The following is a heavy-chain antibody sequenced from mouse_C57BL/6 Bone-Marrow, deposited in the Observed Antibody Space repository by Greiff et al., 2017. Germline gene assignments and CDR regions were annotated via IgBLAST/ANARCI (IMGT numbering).Heavy chain of an antibody. V-gene: IGHV1-22*01. J-gene: IGHJ2*01. CDR2: INPNNGGT. D-gene: IGHD1-1*01. CDR3: AREWDYFGPDY. CDR1: GYTFTDYN. Sequence: VQLKESGPELVKPGASVKMSCKASGYTFTDYNMHWVEQSHGKSLEWIGYINPNNGGTSYNQKFKGKATLTLNKSSSTAYMELRSLTSEDSAVYYCAREWDYFGPDYWGQGTTLTVSS.